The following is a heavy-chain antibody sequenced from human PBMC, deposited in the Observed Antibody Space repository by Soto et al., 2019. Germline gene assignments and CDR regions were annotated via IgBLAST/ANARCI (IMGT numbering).Heavy chain of an antibody. CDR2: NSGSGGST. D-gene: IGHD2-21*01. Sequence: EVQLLESGGGLEQPGGSLRLSCAASGISISSYAMSWVRQAPGKGLEWVSANSGSGGSTYYADSVTGRFTISRDNSKHTLDLQMNCLRAEDTAVYYGAKGPIVVGAFEIWGQGTMVTVSS. V-gene: IGHV3-23*01. CDR1: GISISSYA. CDR3: AKGPIVVGAFEI. J-gene: IGHJ3*02.